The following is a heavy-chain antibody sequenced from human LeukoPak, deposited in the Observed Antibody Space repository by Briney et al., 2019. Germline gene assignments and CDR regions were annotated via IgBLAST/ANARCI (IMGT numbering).Heavy chain of an antibody. D-gene: IGHD3-16*01. CDR2: INGKSGVT. V-gene: IGHV1-2*02. Sequence: ASLKVSCKASGFTFTDHYMHWVRQAPGQGPEWMGWINGKSGVTFYAQQFQDRITVTRDTSISTMYLELNRLTSADTAIYYCARDFDWGTDYWGPGTPLAVSS. CDR3: ARDFDWGTDY. J-gene: IGHJ4*01. CDR1: GFTFTDHY.